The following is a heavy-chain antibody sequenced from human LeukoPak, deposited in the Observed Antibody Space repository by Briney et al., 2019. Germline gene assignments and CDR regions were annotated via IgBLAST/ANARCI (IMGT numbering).Heavy chain of an antibody. CDR2: MNPDSGDT. CDR1: GFTFSNYD. Sequence: ASVKVSCKASGFTFSNYDINWVRQATGQGLEWMGWMNPDSGDTGSAQKFQGRVVMTRDTSITTAYIELSSLRSEDTAVYYCARGGDYYDSSGFSAAVKHWGQGTLVIVSS. V-gene: IGHV1-8*01. J-gene: IGHJ4*02. CDR3: ARGGDYYDSSGFSAAVKH. D-gene: IGHD3-22*01.